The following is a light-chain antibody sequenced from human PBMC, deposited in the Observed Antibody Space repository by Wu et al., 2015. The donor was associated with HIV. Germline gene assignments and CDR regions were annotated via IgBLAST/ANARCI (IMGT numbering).Light chain of an antibody. V-gene: IGKV3-20*01. J-gene: IGKJ5*01. Sequence: ENVLTQSPGTLPVSPGERVTLSCKASQTVGDNYLAWYQQKPGQPPRVLISQASTRAADIPDRFSGSGSGTDFTLVIDRLQPEDFAAYFCQQYSSSPITFGPGTQLEIK. CDR2: QAS. CDR1: QTVGDNY. CDR3: QQYSSSPIT.